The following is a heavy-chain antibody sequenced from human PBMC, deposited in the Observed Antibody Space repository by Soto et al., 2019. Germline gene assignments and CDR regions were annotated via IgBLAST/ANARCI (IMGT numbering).Heavy chain of an antibody. CDR3: AKAYIAAPLNVFPGDAFDI. J-gene: IGHJ3*02. D-gene: IGHD6-6*01. CDR1: GFTFDDYA. V-gene: IGHV3-9*01. CDR2: ISWNSGSI. Sequence: SGGSLRLSCAASGFTFDDYAMHWVRQAPGKGLEWVSGISWNSGSIGYADSVKGRFTISRDNAKNSLYLQMNSLRAEDTALYYCAKAYIAAPLNVFPGDAFDIWGQGTMVTVSS.